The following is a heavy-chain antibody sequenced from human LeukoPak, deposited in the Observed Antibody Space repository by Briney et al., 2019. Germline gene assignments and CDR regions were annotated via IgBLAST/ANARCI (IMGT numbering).Heavy chain of an antibody. Sequence: GGSLRLSCAASGFTFSSYSMTWVRQAPGKGLEWVSSISSSSSYIYYADSVKGRFTISRDNAKTSLYPQMNSLSAEDTAVYYCAREKSDSSSWYWFEGFHYWGQGTLVTVSS. CDR3: AREKSDSSSWYWFEGFHY. J-gene: IGHJ4*02. CDR2: ISSSSSYI. V-gene: IGHV3-21*01. D-gene: IGHD6-13*01. CDR1: GFTFSSYS.